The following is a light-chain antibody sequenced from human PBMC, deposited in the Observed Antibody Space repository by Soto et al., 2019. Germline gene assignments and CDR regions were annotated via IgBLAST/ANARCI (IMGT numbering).Light chain of an antibody. CDR2: GAS. CDR3: QQYGSSPMYS. Sequence: EIVLTQSPGTLSVSPGERATLSCRASQSVSSSYLAWYQQKPGQAPRLLIHGASNRAAGSPDRFSGSGSGTDFTLTISRLEPEDFAVYYCQQYGSSPMYSFGQGTKLEIK. CDR1: QSVSSSY. V-gene: IGKV3-20*01. J-gene: IGKJ2*03.